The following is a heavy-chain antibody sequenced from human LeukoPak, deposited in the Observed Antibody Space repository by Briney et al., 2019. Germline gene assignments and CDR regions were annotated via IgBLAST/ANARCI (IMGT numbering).Heavy chain of an antibody. J-gene: IGHJ4*02. CDR3: ARDRCTNGVCYPSDY. CDR2: IYYSGST. V-gene: IGHV4-59*01. Sequence: KTSETLSLTCTVSGGSISSYYWSWIRQPPGKGLEWIGYIYYSGSTNYNPSLKSRVTISVDTSKNQFSLKLSSVTAADTAVYYCARDRCTNGVCYPSDYWGQGTLVTVSS. D-gene: IGHD2-8*01. CDR1: GGSISSYY.